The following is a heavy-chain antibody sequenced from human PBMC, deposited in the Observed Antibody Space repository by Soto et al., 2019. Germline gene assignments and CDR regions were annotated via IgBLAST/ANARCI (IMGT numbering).Heavy chain of an antibody. J-gene: IGHJ5*02. CDR1: GYIFSSYA. D-gene: IGHD3-10*01. CDR2: ISAYNGNT. Sequence: ASVKVSCKASGYIFSSYAISWVRQAPGQGLEWMGWISAYNGNTNYAQKLQGRVTMTTDTSTSTAYMELRSLRSDDTAVYYCARDPGSGSLFDPWGQGTLVTVSS. V-gene: IGHV1-18*01. CDR3: ARDPGSGSLFDP.